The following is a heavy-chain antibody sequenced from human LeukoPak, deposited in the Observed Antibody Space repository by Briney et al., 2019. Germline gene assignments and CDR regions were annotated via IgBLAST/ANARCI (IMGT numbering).Heavy chain of an antibody. D-gene: IGHD3-10*01. Sequence: ASVKVSCKASGYTFTSYDINWVRQATGQGLEWMGWMNPNSGNTGYAQKFQGRVTMTRNTSISTAYMELSSLRSEDTAVHYCAREYYYGSGSFNWFDPWGQGTLVTVSS. J-gene: IGHJ5*02. CDR2: MNPNSGNT. CDR1: GYTFTSYD. CDR3: AREYYYGSGSFNWFDP. V-gene: IGHV1-8*01.